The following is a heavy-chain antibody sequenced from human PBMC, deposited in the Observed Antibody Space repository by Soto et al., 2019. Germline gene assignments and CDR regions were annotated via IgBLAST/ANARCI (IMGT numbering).Heavy chain of an antibody. Sequence: EVQLVESGGGVVQPGGSLRLACAASGFTFTTSWMHRVRQATEKGLVWVSQINSDGSTTTHAASVRGRFTISRDNAKNTLYLRMNSLRVEDTAVYYCAIDRYDGMDVGGQGTTVIVSS. CDR3: AIDRYDGMDV. CDR1: GFTFTTSW. CDR2: INSDGSTT. V-gene: IGHV3-74*01. J-gene: IGHJ6*02.